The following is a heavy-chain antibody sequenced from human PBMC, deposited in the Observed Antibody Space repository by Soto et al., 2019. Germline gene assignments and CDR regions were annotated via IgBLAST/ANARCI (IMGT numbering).Heavy chain of an antibody. J-gene: IGHJ4*02. CDR3: AKDLGELSLVDYFDY. CDR1: GFTFNSYA. V-gene: IGHV3-23*01. Sequence: PGGSLRLSCAASGFTFNSYAMSWVRQAPGKGLEWVSSISPGASSTFYPDSVKGRFTISRDNSKNTLYLQMNSLRAEDTAVYYCAKDLGELSLVDYFDYWGQGTLVTVSS. CDR2: ISPGASST. D-gene: IGHD3-16*02.